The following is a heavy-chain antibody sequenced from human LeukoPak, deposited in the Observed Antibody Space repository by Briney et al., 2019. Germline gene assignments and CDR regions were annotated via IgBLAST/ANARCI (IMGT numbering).Heavy chain of an antibody. CDR2: ISAYNGNT. CDR3: ATTPEPVFFDY. Sequence: ASVNVSCKASGYTFTSYGISWVRQAPGQGLEWMGWISAYNGNTNYAQKLQGRVTMTTDTSTSTAYMELRSLRSDDTAVYYCATTPEPVFFDYWGQGTLVTVSS. J-gene: IGHJ4*02. D-gene: IGHD2-15*01. V-gene: IGHV1-18*01. CDR1: GYTFTSYG.